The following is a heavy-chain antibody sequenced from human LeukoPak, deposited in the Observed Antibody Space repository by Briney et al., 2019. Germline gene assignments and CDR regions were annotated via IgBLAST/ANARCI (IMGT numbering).Heavy chain of an antibody. CDR2: VHHTDSP. J-gene: IGHJ4*02. CDR1: GGSITTHY. Sequence: PSETLSLTCSVSGGSITTHYWSWIRQPPGKGLEWIGYVHHTDSPNFNPSLKSRVTISLDTSKNQFSLKLTSVTAADTAVYYCTRGYDSSSFGHWGQGTLITVSS. V-gene: IGHV4-59*11. D-gene: IGHD6-6*01. CDR3: TRGYDSSSFGH.